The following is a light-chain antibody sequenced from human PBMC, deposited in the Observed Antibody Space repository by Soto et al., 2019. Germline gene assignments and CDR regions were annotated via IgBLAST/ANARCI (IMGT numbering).Light chain of an antibody. CDR1: NIGSKS. Sequence: VLTQPPSVSVAPGKTARITCGGNNIGSKSVHWYQQKPGQAPVVVIYYDSDRPSGIPERLSGSNSGNTATLTISRVEAGDEADYYCQVWDSRGVFGGGTKLTVL. J-gene: IGLJ2*01. V-gene: IGLV3-21*04. CDR2: YDS. CDR3: QVWDSRGV.